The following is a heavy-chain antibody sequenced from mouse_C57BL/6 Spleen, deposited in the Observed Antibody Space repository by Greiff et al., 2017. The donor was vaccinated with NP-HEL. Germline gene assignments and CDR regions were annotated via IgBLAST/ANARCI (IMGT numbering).Heavy chain of an antibody. CDR2: LYPGDGAT. V-gene: IGHV1-82*01. Sequence: VQLQQSGPELVKPGASVKISCKASGYAFSSSWMNWVKQRPGQGLEWIGRLYPGDGATNYNGKFKGKATLTADKSSSTAYMQLSSLTSEDSAVYFCARDYYGSSYLGYWGQGTTLTVSS. CDR1: GYAFSSSW. CDR3: ARDYYGSSYLGY. D-gene: IGHD1-1*01. J-gene: IGHJ2*01.